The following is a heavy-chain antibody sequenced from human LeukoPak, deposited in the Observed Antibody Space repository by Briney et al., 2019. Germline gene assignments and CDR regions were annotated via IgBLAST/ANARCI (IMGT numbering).Heavy chain of an antibody. V-gene: IGHV3-23*01. Sequence: PGGSLRLSRAASGFKFNNYAMTWVRQAPEKGLEWVSSIIDSGISTYYGDSVKGRFTISRDNSKNTLYLQMNSLRAEDTAVYYCAKGSRGNYDYWGQGTLVTVSS. D-gene: IGHD1-7*01. CDR3: AKGSRGNYDY. CDR2: IIDSGIST. CDR1: GFKFNNYA. J-gene: IGHJ4*02.